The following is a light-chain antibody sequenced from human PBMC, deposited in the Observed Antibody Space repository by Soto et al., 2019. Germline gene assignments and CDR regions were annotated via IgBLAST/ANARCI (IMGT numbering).Light chain of an antibody. J-gene: IGKJ4*01. Sequence: IQITQSPSALSASVGDRVTTTCRASQIVSSRLAWYQQKPGKAPKVLIYDASSLNIGVPSRFSGSGSETDFTLTISSLQPEDFAIYYCQQYNSFSLTFGGGTKVDIK. CDR3: QQYNSFSLT. CDR1: QIVSSR. CDR2: DAS. V-gene: IGKV1-5*01.